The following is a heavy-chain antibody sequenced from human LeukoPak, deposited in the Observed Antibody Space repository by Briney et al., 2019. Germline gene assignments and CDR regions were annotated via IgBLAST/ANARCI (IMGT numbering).Heavy chain of an antibody. V-gene: IGHV1-69*13. CDR3: ARGGYSSGWYYYYYYYGMDV. Sequence: SVRVSCKASGGTFSSYAISWVRQAPGQGLEWMGGIIPIFGTANYAQKFQGRVTITADESTSTAYMELSSLRSEDTAVYYCARGGYSSGWYYYYYYYGMDVWGQGTTVTVS. D-gene: IGHD6-19*01. CDR1: GGTFSSYA. CDR2: IIPIFGTA. J-gene: IGHJ6*02.